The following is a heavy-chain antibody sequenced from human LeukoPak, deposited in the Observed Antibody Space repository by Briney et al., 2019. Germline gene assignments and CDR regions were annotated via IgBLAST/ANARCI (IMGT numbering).Heavy chain of an antibody. V-gene: IGHV1-2*02. CDR1: GYTYIDYY. Sequence: GASVKVSCKASGYTYIDYYIHWVRQAPGQGLEWMGWIHPNSGGTKYAQKFQGRVTMTRDTSISTAYMELSRLRSDDTAVYYCARGTPVDYWGQGTLVTVSS. CDR3: ARGTPVDY. CDR2: IHPNSGGT. D-gene: IGHD2-2*01. J-gene: IGHJ4*02.